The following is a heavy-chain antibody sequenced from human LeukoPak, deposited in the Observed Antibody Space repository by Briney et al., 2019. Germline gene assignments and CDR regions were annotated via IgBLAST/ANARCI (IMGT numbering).Heavy chain of an antibody. CDR2: ITDSGGST. D-gene: IGHD3-16*02. Sequence: GFLRLSCTASGFTFSSYAMSWVRQAPGKGLEWVSAITDSGGSTSYADSVRGRFTISRDNSKNTLYLQMNSLRAEDTAVYYCAKDTSARRGSLNGWGQGTLVTVSS. CDR3: AKDTSARRGSLNG. CDR1: GFTFSSYA. J-gene: IGHJ4*02. V-gene: IGHV3-23*01.